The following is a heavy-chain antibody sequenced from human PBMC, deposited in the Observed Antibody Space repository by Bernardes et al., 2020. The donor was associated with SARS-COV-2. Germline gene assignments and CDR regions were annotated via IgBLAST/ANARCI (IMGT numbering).Heavy chain of an antibody. CDR3: ARVVGYCYGGGWFDP. D-gene: IGHD2-15*01. V-gene: IGHV1-18*01. CDR1: GYTFTSYG. CDR2: ISGVEGNT. J-gene: IGHJ5*02. Sequence: ASVKVSCKASGYTFTSYGISWVRQAPGQGLEWMGWISGVEGNTNYAHKFHGRVTMTTDTSTSTANMELRSLRSDDTAVYYCARVVGYCYGGGWFDPWGQGTLVTVSS.